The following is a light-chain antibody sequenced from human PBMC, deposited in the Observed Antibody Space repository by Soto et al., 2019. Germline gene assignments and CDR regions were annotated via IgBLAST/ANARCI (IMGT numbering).Light chain of an antibody. CDR2: DAS. CDR3: QQRIGWPLGT. V-gene: IGKV3-11*01. J-gene: IGKJ1*01. CDR1: QSVSTS. Sequence: EIVLEQNTVPLSMSLGERATLSCSVGQSVSTSLAWYQQKPGQAPRLLIYDASSRATGIPARFNCIGSGTDFSLTISCLEPEDSAVYYCQQRIGWPLGTFCQET.